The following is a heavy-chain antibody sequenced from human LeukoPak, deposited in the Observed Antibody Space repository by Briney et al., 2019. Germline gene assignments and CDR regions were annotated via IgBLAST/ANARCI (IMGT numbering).Heavy chain of an antibody. CDR3: ARSPQGDNWNDY. CDR2: INPNSGGT. V-gene: IGHV1-2*06. Sequence: RINPNSGGTNYSQKFQRRVTMIRDTAISTDYMEMRRLRSDDTAVYYCARSPQGDNWNDYWGQGTLVTVSS. D-gene: IGHD1-20*01. J-gene: IGHJ4*02.